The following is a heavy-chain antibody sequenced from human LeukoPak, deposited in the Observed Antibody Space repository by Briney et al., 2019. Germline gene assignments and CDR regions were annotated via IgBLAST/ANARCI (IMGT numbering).Heavy chain of an antibody. D-gene: IGHD2-2*01. CDR1: GFTFGDYA. CDR2: IRSKAYGGTT. V-gene: IGHV3-49*04. CDR3: TRRPMGYCSSTSCSYGMDV. Sequence: PGGSLRLSCTASGFTFGDYAMSWVRQAPGKGLEWVGFIRSKAYGGTTEYAAFVKGRFTISRDDSKSIAYLQMNSLKTEDTAVYYCTRRPMGYCSSTSCSYGMDVWGQGTTVTVSS. J-gene: IGHJ6*02.